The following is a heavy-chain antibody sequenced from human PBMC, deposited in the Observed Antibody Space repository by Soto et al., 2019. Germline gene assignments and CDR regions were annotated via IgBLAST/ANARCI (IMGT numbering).Heavy chain of an antibody. D-gene: IGHD3-3*01. CDR3: ATGGLNYSSYDFWSGYNTDGMDG. J-gene: IGHJ6*02. Sequence: GESLKISCKGSGYSFTSYWIGWVRQMPGKGLEWMGIIYPGDSGTNYSPSFQGHVTISADKSISTAYLQWSSLKASDTAMYYCATGGLNYSSYDFWSGYNTDGMDGWAQRTTVTVSS. CDR2: IYPGDSGT. V-gene: IGHV5-51*01. CDR1: GYSFTSYW.